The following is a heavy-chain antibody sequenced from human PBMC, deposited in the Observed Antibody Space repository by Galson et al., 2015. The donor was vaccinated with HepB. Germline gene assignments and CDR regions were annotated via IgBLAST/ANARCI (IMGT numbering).Heavy chain of an antibody. CDR2: IYYSGSS. CDR1: GGSINPYY. V-gene: IGHV4-59*01. Sequence: QVQLQESGPGLVKPSETLSLTCSVSGGSINPYYWSWIRQPPGKGLEWIGYIYYSGSSNYNPSLKSRVTISLDTSKNHFSLKLSSVTAADTAVYYCARGADFWNGYYNGLDVWGQGTTVTVSS. J-gene: IGHJ6*02. D-gene: IGHD3-3*01. CDR3: ARGADFWNGYYNGLDV.